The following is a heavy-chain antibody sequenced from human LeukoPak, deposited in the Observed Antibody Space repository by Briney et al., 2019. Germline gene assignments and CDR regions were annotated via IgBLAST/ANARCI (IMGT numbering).Heavy chain of an antibody. D-gene: IGHD1-7*01. J-gene: IGHJ3*02. Sequence: PSETLSLTCTVSGGSISSFYWSWIRQPPGKGLEWIGYIYYSGNTNYSPSLKSRVTMSVDTSKNQLSLKLSSVTAADTAVYYCARDWITGTGDAFDIWGQGTIVTVSS. CDR3: ARDWITGTGDAFDI. CDR1: GGSISSFY. CDR2: IYYSGNT. V-gene: IGHV4-59*01.